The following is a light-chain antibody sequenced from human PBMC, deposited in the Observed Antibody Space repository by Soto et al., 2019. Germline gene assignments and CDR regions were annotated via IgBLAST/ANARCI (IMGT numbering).Light chain of an antibody. J-gene: IGKJ1*01. CDR2: DAS. V-gene: IGKV1-39*01. CDR1: QDIKNY. Sequence: DIQMTQSPSSLSASVGDRVTITCQASQDIKNYLNWYQQKSGKAPKLLIYDASDLETGVPARFSGGGSGTVFTLTISSLQPEDFATYYCQQTYSDMWTFGQGTKVDIK. CDR3: QQTYSDMWT.